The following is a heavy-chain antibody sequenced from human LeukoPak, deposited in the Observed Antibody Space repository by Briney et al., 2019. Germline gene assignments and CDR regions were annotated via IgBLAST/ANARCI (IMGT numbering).Heavy chain of an antibody. Sequence: SETLSLTCTDSGGSISSGSYYWSWIRQPAGKGLEWIGRIYTSGSTNYNPSLKSRVTISVDTSKNQFSLKLSSVTAADTAVYYCARGLGFDYWGQGTLVTVSS. CDR1: GGSISSGSYY. CDR3: ARGLGFDY. D-gene: IGHD7-27*01. V-gene: IGHV4-61*02. CDR2: IYTSGST. J-gene: IGHJ4*02.